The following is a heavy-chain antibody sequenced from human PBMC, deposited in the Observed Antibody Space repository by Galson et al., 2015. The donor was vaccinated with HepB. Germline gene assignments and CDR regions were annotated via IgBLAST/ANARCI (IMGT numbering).Heavy chain of an antibody. J-gene: IGHJ4*02. CDR3: AREGGSSADLDY. D-gene: IGHD3-16*01. CDR1: GGTFSSYA. Sequence: SVEVSCKASGGTFSSYAISWVRQAPGQGLEWMGGIIPIFGTANYAQKFQGRVTITADESTSTAYMELSSLRSEDTAVYYCAREGGSSADLDYWGQGTLVTVSS. V-gene: IGHV1-69*13. CDR2: IIPIFGTA.